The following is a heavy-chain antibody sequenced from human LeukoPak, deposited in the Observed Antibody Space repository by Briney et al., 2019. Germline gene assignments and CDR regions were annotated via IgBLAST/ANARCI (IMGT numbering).Heavy chain of an antibody. V-gene: IGHV3-48*04. CDR1: GFAFISTS. Sequence: GGSLRLSYAASGFAFISTSIHWVRQAPGKGLEWLSYSSTVTGNIYYADSVKGRFAISRDNAKSSLYLQMSSLRAEDTAVYFCATTGNFYDMDVWGKGTTVTVSS. CDR2: SSTVTGNI. CDR3: ATTGNFYDMDV. D-gene: IGHD1-1*01. J-gene: IGHJ6*03.